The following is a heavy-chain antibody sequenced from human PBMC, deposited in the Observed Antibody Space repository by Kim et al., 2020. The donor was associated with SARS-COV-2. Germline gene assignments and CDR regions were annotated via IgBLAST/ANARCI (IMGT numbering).Heavy chain of an antibody. Sequence: SETLSLTCTVSGGSISSYYWSWIRQPPGKGLEWIGYIYYSGSTNYNPSLKSRVTISVDTSKNQFSLKLSSVTAADTAVYYCARHIAAAASFDYWGQGTLVTVSS. V-gene: IGHV4-59*01. CDR1: GGSISSYY. CDR2: IYYSGST. J-gene: IGHJ4*02. CDR3: ARHIAAAASFDY. D-gene: IGHD6-13*01.